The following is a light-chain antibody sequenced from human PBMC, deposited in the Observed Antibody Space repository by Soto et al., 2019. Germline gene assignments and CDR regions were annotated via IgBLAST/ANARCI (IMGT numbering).Light chain of an antibody. V-gene: IGKV1-33*01. J-gene: IGKJ2*01. CDR1: QDISNY. CDR2: DAS. CDR3: QQYDNLPRT. Sequence: DIQMTQSLASLSASVGDRVIITCQANQDISNYLNWYQQKPGTAPKLLIYDASNLETGVPSRFSGSGSGTDLTFTISSLQPEDIATYYGQQYDNLPRTFGQGTKLEIK.